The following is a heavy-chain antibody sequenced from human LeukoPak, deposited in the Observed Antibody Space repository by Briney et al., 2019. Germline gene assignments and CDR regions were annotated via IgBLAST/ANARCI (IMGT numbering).Heavy chain of an antibody. CDR2: IIPILGIA. Sequence: ASVRVSCKASGYIFTDYYMHWVRQAPGQGLEWMGRIIPILGIANYAQKFQGRVTITADKSTSTAYMELSSLRSEDTAVYYCARSMGAAASFFLGEASWFDPWGQGTLVTVSS. CDR3: ARSMGAAASFFLGEASWFDP. V-gene: IGHV1-69*02. CDR1: GYIFTDYY. J-gene: IGHJ5*02. D-gene: IGHD6-13*01.